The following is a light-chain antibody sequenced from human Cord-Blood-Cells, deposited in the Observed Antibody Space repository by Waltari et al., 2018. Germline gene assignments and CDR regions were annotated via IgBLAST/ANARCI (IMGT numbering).Light chain of an antibody. CDR2: DAS. Sequence: IQMTQFPSTLSASVGTRVTSTCRASRSISRWLPRYQQKPGKAPKLLIYDASSLESGGPSRFCGSGSGTEFTLTISSLQPDDVATNYCQQYNSYSPYTFGQGTKLEIK. V-gene: IGKV1-5*01. CDR1: RSISRW. J-gene: IGKJ2*01. CDR3: QQYNSYSPYT.